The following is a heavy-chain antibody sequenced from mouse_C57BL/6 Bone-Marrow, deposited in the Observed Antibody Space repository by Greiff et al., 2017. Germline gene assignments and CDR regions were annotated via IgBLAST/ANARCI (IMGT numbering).Heavy chain of an antibody. CDR3: ARGGYGNYEFAY. D-gene: IGHD2-1*01. CDR1: GFTFSDYG. CDR2: ISSGSSTI. V-gene: IGHV5-17*01. J-gene: IGHJ3*01. Sequence: EVKLVESGGGLVKPGGSLKLSCAASGFTFSDYGMHWVRQAPEKGLEWVAYISSGSSTIYYADTVKGRFTISRDNAKNTLFLQMTSLRSEDTAMYYCARGGYGNYEFAYWGQGTLVTVSA.